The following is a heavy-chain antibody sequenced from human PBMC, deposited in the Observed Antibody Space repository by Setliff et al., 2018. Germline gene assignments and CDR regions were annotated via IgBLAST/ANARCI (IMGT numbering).Heavy chain of an antibody. Sequence: ASVKVSCKASGYTFRNYAFAWVRQAPGQGLEWVGWISVYNGDTNYAQKFQGRVTLTTDTSTSTAYMESRSLTPDDSAFYYCARAPSVELVTIRTNSWFTYWGQGTLVTVSS. V-gene: IGHV1-18*01. CDR3: ARAPSVELVTIRTNSWFTY. CDR2: ISVYNGDT. J-gene: IGHJ4*02. D-gene: IGHD5-18*01. CDR1: GYTFRNYA.